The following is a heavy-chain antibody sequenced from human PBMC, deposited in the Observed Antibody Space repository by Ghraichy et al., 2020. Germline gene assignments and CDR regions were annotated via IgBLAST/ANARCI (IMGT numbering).Heavy chain of an antibody. CDR3: ARDGADSSSWFSYYYYGMDV. CDR2: ISSSSSYI. D-gene: IGHD6-13*01. V-gene: IGHV3-21*01. CDR1: GFTFSSYS. Sequence: GSLRLSCAASGFTFSSYSMNWVRQAPGKGLEWVSSISSSSSYIYYADSVKGRFTISRDNSKNTLYLQMNSLRAEDTAVYYCARDGADSSSWFSYYYYGMDVWGQGTTVTVSS. J-gene: IGHJ6*02.